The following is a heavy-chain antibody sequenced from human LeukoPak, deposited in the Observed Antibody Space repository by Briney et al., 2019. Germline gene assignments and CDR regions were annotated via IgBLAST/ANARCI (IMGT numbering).Heavy chain of an antibody. CDR2: ISYDGSNK. J-gene: IGHJ4*02. V-gene: IGHV3-30-3*01. CDR3: LPGATTDVDY. Sequence: GGSLRLSCAASGFTFSSYAMSWVRQAPGKGLEWVAVISYDGSNKYYADSVKGRFTISRDNSKNTLYLQMNSLRAEDTAVYYCLPGATTDVDYWGQGTLVTVSS. D-gene: IGHD1-26*01. CDR1: GFTFSSYA.